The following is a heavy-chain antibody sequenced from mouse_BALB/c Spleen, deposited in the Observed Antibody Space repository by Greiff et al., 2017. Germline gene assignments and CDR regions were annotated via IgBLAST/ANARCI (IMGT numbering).Heavy chain of an antibody. Sequence: EVKLVESGGGLVKPGGSLKLSCAASGFTFSSYAMSWVRQTPEKRLEWVASISSGGSTYYPDSVKGRFTISRDNARNILYLQMSSLRSEDTAMYYCARSSSLLRLPVGAMDYWGQGTSVTVSS. D-gene: IGHD1-2*01. CDR3: ARSSSLLRLPVGAMDY. V-gene: IGHV5-6-5*01. CDR2: ISSGGST. CDR1: GFTFSSYA. J-gene: IGHJ4*01.